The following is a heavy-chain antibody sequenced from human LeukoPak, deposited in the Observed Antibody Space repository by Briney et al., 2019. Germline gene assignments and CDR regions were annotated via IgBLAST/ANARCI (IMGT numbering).Heavy chain of an antibody. D-gene: IGHD1-14*01. CDR2: INHSGST. Sequence: AETLSLTCAVYGGSFSGYYWSWIRQPPGKGLEWIGEINHSGSTNYNPSLKSRVTISVDTSKNQFSLKLSSVTAADTAVYYCARGRTRYFDYWGQGTLVTVSS. CDR3: ARGRTRYFDY. V-gene: IGHV4-34*01. J-gene: IGHJ4*02. CDR1: GGSFSGYY.